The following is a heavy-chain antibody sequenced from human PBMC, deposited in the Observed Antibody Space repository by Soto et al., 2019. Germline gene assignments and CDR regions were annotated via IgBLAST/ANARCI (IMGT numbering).Heavy chain of an antibody. V-gene: IGHV3-64*01. CDR3: ARARRADV. J-gene: IGHJ6*02. Sequence: EVQLVESGGGLVQPGGSLRLSCVASGFTFSNYAMHWVRQAPGKGLECVSVISGNGDTTYYASSVKDRFTIYRDNSKNTLYLQMGSLGADDMAVYYCARARRADVWGQGTKVAVSS. CDR2: ISGNGDTT. CDR1: GFTFSNYA.